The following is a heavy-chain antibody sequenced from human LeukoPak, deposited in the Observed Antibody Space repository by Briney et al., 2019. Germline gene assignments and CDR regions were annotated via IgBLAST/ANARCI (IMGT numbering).Heavy chain of an antibody. Sequence: SETLSLTCTVSGGSISSGGYYWSWIRQPPGKGLEWIGYIEHSGSTYYNPSLESRVTVAVDTSKNQIFLRLNSVTPADTAVYYCAREGFGSLDKWGQGTLVTVSS. J-gene: IGHJ4*02. V-gene: IGHV4-61*08. CDR3: AREGFGSLDK. D-gene: IGHD3-10*01. CDR2: IEHSGST. CDR1: GGSISSGGYY.